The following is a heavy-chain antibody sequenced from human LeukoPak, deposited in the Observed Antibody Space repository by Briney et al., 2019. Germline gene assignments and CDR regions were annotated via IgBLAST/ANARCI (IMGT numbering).Heavy chain of an antibody. J-gene: IGHJ4*02. Sequence: SGGSLRLSCAASGFTFSSYGMHWVRQAPGKGLEWVAVISYDGSNKYYADSVKGRFTISRDNSKNTLYLQMNSLRAEDTAVYYCARGWWSLDYWGQGTLVTVSS. D-gene: IGHD2-15*01. CDR2: ISYDGSNK. CDR1: GFTFSSYG. CDR3: ARGWWSLDY. V-gene: IGHV3-30*03.